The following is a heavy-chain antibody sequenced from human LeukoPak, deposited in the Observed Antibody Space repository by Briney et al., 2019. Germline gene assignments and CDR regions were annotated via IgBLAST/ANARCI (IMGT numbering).Heavy chain of an antibody. D-gene: IGHD6-19*01. V-gene: IGHV4-61*02. CDR1: GGSITSDLYY. J-gene: IGHJ5*02. Sequence: SETLSLTCRVSGGSITSDLYYWTGIRQPAGKGLEWIGRIYTNGWTDYNPSLKSRVTISLDTSKNHFSLKLTFVTAADTALYYCARGSGWNAFDTWGQGTLVTVSS. CDR3: ARGSGWNAFDT. CDR2: IYTNGWT.